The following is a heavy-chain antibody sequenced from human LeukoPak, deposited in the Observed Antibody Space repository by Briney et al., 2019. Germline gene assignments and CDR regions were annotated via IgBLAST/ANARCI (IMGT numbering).Heavy chain of an antibody. Sequence: GGFLRLSCAVSRIPVSSHHMNWVRQAPGKGLEWVSVIYSGGNTNFADSVKGRFTISRDNSRNTLFLQMNNLRGEDTAVYFCARDVQGDGYSFCDYWGLGIQVTVSS. J-gene: IGHJ4*02. V-gene: IGHV3-66*01. CDR2: IYSGGNT. CDR3: ARDVQGDGYSFCDY. CDR1: RIPVSSHH. D-gene: IGHD5-24*01.